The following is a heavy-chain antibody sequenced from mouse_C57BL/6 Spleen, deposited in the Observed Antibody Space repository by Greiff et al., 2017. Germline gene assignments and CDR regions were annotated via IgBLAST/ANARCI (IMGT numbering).Heavy chain of an antibody. D-gene: IGHD2-2*01. V-gene: IGHV1-18*01. CDR1: GYTFTDYN. J-gene: IGHJ4*01. Sequence: EVQLQQSGPELVKPGASVKIPCKASGYTFTDYNMDWVKQSHGKSLEWIGDINPNNGGTIYNQKFKGKATLTVDKSSSTAYMELRSLTSEDTAGYYCARGIYYGYGAMDYWGQGTSVTVSS. CDR3: ARGIYYGYGAMDY. CDR2: INPNNGGT.